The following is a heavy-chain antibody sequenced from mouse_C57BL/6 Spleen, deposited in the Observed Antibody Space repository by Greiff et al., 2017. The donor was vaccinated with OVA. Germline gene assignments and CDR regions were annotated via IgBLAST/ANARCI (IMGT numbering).Heavy chain of an antibody. Sequence: QVQLQQSGPGLVAPSQSLSITCTVSGFSLTSYAISWVRQPPGQGLEWLGVIWTGGGTNYNSALKSSLSISKDNSKSHVFLKMNSLQTDDTARYDCATQTGSYWYFDVWGTGTTVTVSS. V-gene: IGHV2-9-1*01. CDR1: GFSLTSYA. D-gene: IGHD4-1*01. CDR2: IWTGGGT. J-gene: IGHJ1*03. CDR3: ATQTGSYWYFDV.